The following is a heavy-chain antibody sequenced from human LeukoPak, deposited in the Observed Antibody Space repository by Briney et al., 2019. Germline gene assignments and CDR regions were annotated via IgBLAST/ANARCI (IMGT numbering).Heavy chain of an antibody. J-gene: IGHJ4*02. Sequence: GGSLRLSCAASGFTFSSYGMHWVRQAPGKGLEWVAVISYDGSNKYYADSVKGRFTISRDNSKNTLYLQMNSLRAEDTAVYYCARDDGDYGRFDYWGQGTLVTVSS. D-gene: IGHD4-17*01. V-gene: IGHV3-30*19. CDR1: GFTFSSYG. CDR2: ISYDGSNK. CDR3: ARDDGDYGRFDY.